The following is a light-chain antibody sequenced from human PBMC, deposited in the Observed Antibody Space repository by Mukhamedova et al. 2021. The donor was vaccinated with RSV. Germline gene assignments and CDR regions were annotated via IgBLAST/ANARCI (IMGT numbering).Light chain of an antibody. V-gene: IGLV2-23*01. CDR2: QDN. J-gene: IGLJ1*01. Sequence: QYPGKAPTLIIFQDNKRPSGVSNRFSGSKPGNTASLTISGLQAEDESDYYCCSYAGSSTYVFGMGTRVTVL. CDR3: CSYAGSSTYV.